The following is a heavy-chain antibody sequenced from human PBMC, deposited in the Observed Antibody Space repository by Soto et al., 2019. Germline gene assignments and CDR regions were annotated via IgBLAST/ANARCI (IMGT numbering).Heavy chain of an antibody. CDR2: INSDGSST. CDR3: ATDRGSIVVVPAAIVGGSMDV. Sequence: GGSLRLSCAASGFTFSSYWMHWIRQAPGKGLVWVSRINSDGSSTSYADSVKGRFTISRDNAKNTLYLQMNSLRAEDTAVYYCATDRGSIVVVPAAIVGGSMDVWGKGTTVTVSS. J-gene: IGHJ6*04. D-gene: IGHD2-2*01. CDR1: GFTFSSYW. V-gene: IGHV3-74*01.